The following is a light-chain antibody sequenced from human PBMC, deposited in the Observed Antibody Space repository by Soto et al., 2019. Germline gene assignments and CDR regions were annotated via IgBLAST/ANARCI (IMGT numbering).Light chain of an antibody. Sequence: QSVLTQPASVSGSPGQSITISCAGSSSDIGGYNYVSWYQQHPGKAPKLMINDVSNRPSGVSYRFSGSKSGNTVSLTISGLQAEDEADYYCSSYTGDNTHVFGSGTKVTVL. CDR3: SSYTGDNTHV. V-gene: IGLV2-14*03. CDR1: SSDIGGYNY. J-gene: IGLJ1*01. CDR2: DVS.